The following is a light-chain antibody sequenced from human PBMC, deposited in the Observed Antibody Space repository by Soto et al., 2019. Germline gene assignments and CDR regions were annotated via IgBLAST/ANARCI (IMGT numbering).Light chain of an antibody. J-gene: IGLJ1*01. CDR3: CSYAGTYTYV. CDR1: SGDIGGYNY. V-gene: IGLV2-11*01. CDR2: DVS. Sequence: QSALTQPRSVSGSPGQSVAISCTGTSGDIGGYNYVSWFQQHPGKAPKLMIYDVSKWPSGVPDRFSGSKSGNTASLTISGLQAEDEADYYCCSYAGTYTYVFGTGTKLTVL.